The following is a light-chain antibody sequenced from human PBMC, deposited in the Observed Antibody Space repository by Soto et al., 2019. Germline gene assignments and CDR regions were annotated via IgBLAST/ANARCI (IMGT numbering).Light chain of an antibody. CDR1: SSDLRDSDF. CDR2: EVT. V-gene: IGLV2-8*01. J-gene: IGLJ3*02. Sequence: QSALTQPPSASGSPGQSVTISCTGTSSDLRDSDFISWYQLYPGKAPKLMIYEVTKRPSGVPERFSGSKSVNMAYLTVSGLQAEDEAEYYCSSYADFNTVLFGGGTKLTVL. CDR3: SSYADFNTVL.